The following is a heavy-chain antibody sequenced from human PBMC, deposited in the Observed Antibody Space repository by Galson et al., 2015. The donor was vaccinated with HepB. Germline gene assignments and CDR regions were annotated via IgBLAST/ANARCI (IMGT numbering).Heavy chain of an antibody. CDR1: GFTFSSYA. Sequence: SLRLSCAASGFTFSSYAMSWVRQAPGKGLEWVSAISGSGGSTYYADSVKGRFAISRDNSKNTLYLQMNSLRAEDTALYYCAKGGSGWYWTAWYFDLWGRGTLVTVSS. J-gene: IGHJ2*01. V-gene: IGHV3-23*01. CDR3: AKGGSGWYWTAWYFDL. CDR2: ISGSGGST. D-gene: IGHD6-19*01.